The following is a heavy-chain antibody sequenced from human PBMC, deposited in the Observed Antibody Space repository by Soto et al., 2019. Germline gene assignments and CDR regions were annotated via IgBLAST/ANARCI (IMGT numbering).Heavy chain of an antibody. CDR3: ARALPEIWDMDV. CDR2: IYYSGST. Sequence: SETLSLTCTVSGGSISSYYWSWIRQPPGKGLEWIGYIYYSGSTNYNPSLKSRVTISVDTSKNQFSLKLSPVTAADTAVYYCARALPEIWDMDVWGKGTTVTVSS. D-gene: IGHD3-10*01. J-gene: IGHJ6*03. CDR1: GGSISSYY. V-gene: IGHV4-59*01.